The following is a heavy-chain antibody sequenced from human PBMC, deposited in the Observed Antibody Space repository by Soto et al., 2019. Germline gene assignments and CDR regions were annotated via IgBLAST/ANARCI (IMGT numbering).Heavy chain of an antibody. CDR2: ISSSSSYI. J-gene: IGHJ4*02. V-gene: IGHV3-21*01. CDR3: ASAPGAARHNLDY. CDR1: GFTFSSYS. D-gene: IGHD6-6*01. Sequence: EVQLVESGGGLVKPGGSLRLSCAASGFTFSSYSMNWVRQAPGKGLEWVSSISSSSSYIYYADSVKGRFTISRDNAKNSLYLQMNSLRAEDTAVYYCASAPGAARHNLDYWGQGTLVTVSS.